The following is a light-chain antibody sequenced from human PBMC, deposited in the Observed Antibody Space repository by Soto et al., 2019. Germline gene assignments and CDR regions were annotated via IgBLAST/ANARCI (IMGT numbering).Light chain of an antibody. CDR3: QHYSSSPPMCT. CDR2: SAS. Sequence: DIVLTQSPGTLSLSPGERATLSCRASQSVNNNYLAWYQQKPGQTPRLLVSSASTRATGIPDRFSGSGSGTDFTLTMSTLWSDEFAVYYCQHYSSSPPMCTFGQGTKLEIK. V-gene: IGKV3-20*01. CDR1: QSVNNNY. J-gene: IGKJ2*02.